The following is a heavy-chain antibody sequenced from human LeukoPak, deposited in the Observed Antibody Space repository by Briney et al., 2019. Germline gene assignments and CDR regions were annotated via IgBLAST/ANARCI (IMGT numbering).Heavy chain of an antibody. CDR2: ISAYNGET. V-gene: IGHV1-18*04. CDR3: ARDIMVRGQPARPDF. J-gene: IGHJ4*02. D-gene: IGHD3-10*01. CDR1: GYTFTSYG. Sequence: ASVKVSCKASGYTFTSYGITWVRQAPGQGLEWMGWISAYNGETEYALKFQGRVTMTTDTSTSTAYMELRSLTSDDTGVYYCARDIMVRGQPARPDFWGQGTLVTVSS.